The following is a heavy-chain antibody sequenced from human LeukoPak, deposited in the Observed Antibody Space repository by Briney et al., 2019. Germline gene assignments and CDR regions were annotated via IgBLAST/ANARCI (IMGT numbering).Heavy chain of an antibody. J-gene: IGHJ4*02. D-gene: IGHD6-13*01. CDR2: ISYDGSNK. CDR1: GFTFSSYA. CDR3: ARLPLVSSSWYYFDY. V-gene: IGHV3-30-3*01. Sequence: PGGSLRLSCAASGFTFSSYAMHWVRQAPGKGLEWVAVISYDGSNKYYADSVKGRFTISRDNSKNTLYLQMNSLRAEDTAVYYCARLPLVSSSWYYFDYWGQGTLVTVSS.